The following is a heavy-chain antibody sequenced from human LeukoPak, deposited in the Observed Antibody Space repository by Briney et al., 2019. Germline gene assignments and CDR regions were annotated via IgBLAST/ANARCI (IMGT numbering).Heavy chain of an antibody. CDR2: INHSGST. J-gene: IGHJ4*02. D-gene: IGHD3-10*01. CDR3: ARGPLYYYGSGSYYKSPRFGY. CDR1: GGSFSGYY. Sequence: SETLSLTCAVYGGSFSGYYWSWIRQPPGKGLEWIGEINHSGSTNYNPSLKSRVTISVDTSKNQFSLKLSSVTAADTAVYYCARGPLYYYGSGSYYKSPRFGYWGQGTLVTVSS. V-gene: IGHV4-34*01.